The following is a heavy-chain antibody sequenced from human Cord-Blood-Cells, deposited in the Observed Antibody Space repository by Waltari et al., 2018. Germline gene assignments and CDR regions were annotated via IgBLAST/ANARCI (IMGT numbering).Heavy chain of an antibody. CDR1: GFPFSRYG. CDR3: ARNSGGLDY. V-gene: IGHV3-33*01. J-gene: IGHJ4*02. D-gene: IGHD3-16*01. Sequence: QVQLVESGGGVVQPGRSLRLPCAESGFPFSRYGLHWVRQAPGKGLEWVAVIWYDGSNKYYADSVKGRFTISRDNSKNTLYLQMNSLRAEDTAVYYCARNSGGLDYWGQGTLVTVSS. CDR2: IWYDGSNK.